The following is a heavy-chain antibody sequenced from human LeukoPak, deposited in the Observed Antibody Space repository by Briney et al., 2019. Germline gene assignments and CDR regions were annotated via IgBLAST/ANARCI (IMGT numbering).Heavy chain of an antibody. Sequence: ASVKVSCKASGYTFTSYDINWVRQATGQGLEWMGWMNPNSGNTGYAQKFQGRVTMTRNTSISTAYVELSSLRSEDTAVYYCARGSPHTAMAHDYWGQGTLVTVSS. CDR3: ARGSPHTAMAHDY. D-gene: IGHD5-18*01. CDR2: MNPNSGNT. CDR1: GYTFTSYD. V-gene: IGHV1-8*01. J-gene: IGHJ4*02.